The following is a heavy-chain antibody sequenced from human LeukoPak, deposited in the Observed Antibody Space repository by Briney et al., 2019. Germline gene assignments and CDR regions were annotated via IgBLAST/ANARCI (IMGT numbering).Heavy chain of an antibody. J-gene: IGHJ4*02. D-gene: IGHD3-22*01. Sequence: GGSLRLSCVASAFSDKSNYMSWVRQAPGKGLEWVSVSYSGGSTYYEDSVKGRFTIARDNSRNTLFLQMNSLRAEDTAVYYCASPSYYYDSSGYEVDYWGQGTLVTVSS. CDR3: ASPSYYYDSSGYEVDY. CDR1: AFSDKSNY. V-gene: IGHV3-53*01. CDR2: SYSGGST.